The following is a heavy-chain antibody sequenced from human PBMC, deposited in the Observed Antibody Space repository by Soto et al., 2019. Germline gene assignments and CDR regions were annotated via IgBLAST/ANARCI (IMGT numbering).Heavy chain of an antibody. CDR1: GFTFSSYA. CDR2: ISGSGGST. V-gene: IGHV3-23*01. J-gene: IGHJ6*03. D-gene: IGHD6-6*01. Sequence: LSLTCAASGFTFSSYAMSWVRQAPGKGLEWVSAISGSGGSTYYADSVKGRFTISRDNSKNTLYLQMNSLRAEDTAVYYCAKSSGDYYYYYYMDVWGKGTTVTVSS. CDR3: AKSSGDYYYYYYMDV.